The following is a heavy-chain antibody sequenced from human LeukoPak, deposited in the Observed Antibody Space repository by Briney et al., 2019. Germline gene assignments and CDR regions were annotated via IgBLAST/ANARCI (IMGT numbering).Heavy chain of an antibody. V-gene: IGHV3-21*06. CDR1: QFSFSSYS. D-gene: IGHD3-22*01. J-gene: IGHJ4*02. Sequence: GGSLRLSCAASQFSFSSYSFTWVRQAPGQGLEWVASINKGATHTYYADSMRGRFTVSRDDAKNSLFLQMHSLSAEDTAVYYCVRLRRNGDTSGYYYYYDYWGRGTLVTVSS. CDR2: INKGATHT. CDR3: VRLRRNGDTSGYYYYYDY.